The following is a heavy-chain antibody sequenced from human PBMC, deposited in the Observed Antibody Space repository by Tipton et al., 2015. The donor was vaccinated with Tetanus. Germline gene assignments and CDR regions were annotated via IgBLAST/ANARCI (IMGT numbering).Heavy chain of an antibody. J-gene: IGHJ4*02. CDR3: ARAPNRISRAYDY. D-gene: IGHD1-14*01. V-gene: IGHV3-48*01. CDR2: ITTGSSTT. Sequence: SLRLSCAASGFSFSSYGMNWVRQAPGRGLQWVSYITTGSSTTYYSDSVKGRFTISRDNARDSLTLQMNSLRAEDTAVYYCARAPNRISRAYDYWGQGTQITVSS. CDR1: GFSFSSYG.